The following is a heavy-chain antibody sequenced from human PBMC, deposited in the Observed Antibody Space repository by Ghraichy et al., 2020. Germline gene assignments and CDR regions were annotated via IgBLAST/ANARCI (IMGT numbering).Heavy chain of an antibody. V-gene: IGHV4-39*01. CDR1: GGSISSSSYY. J-gene: IGHJ4*02. CDR2: IYYSGST. Sequence: SQTLSLTCTVSGGSISSSSYYWGWIRQPPGKGLEWIGSIYYSGSTYYNPSLKSRVTISVDTSKNQFSLKLSSVTAADTAVYYCASLVLLWFGELSSFDYWGQGTLVTVSS. CDR3: ASLVLLWFGELSSFDY. D-gene: IGHD3-10*01.